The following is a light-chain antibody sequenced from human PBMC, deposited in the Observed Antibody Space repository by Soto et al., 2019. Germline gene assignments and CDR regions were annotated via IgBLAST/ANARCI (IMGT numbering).Light chain of an antibody. CDR3: QQYNSLWT. CDR2: KAS. Sequence: DIQMTQYPSTLSASVGDRVTITCRASQSISSWLAWYQQKPGKAPKLLIYKASSLESEVPSRFSGSGSGTEFTLTISSLQPDDFATYYCQQYNSLWTFGQGTKVEIK. V-gene: IGKV1-5*03. CDR1: QSISSW. J-gene: IGKJ1*01.